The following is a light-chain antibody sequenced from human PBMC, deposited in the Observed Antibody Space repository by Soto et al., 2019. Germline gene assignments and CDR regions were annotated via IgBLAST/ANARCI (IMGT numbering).Light chain of an antibody. Sequence: QPVLTQSPSASASLGASVKLTCTLSSGRYTYIIAWHQQQPGRGPRYLLSLDTDGRHNKGAGIPDRFSGSNSGAERYLTISSLQSEDEADYYCQTWGTGIHEIFGGGTKLTVL. CDR2: LDTDGRH. CDR3: QTWGTGIHEI. CDR1: SGRYTYI. V-gene: IGLV4-69*01. J-gene: IGLJ2*01.